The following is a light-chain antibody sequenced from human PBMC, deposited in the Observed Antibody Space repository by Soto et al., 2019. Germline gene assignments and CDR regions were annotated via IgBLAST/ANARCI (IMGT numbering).Light chain of an antibody. CDR3: QQYGSSPIT. CDR2: GAS. V-gene: IGKV3-20*01. CDR1: QSVDNNY. Sequence: ENVLTQSPGTLSLSPGERAPLSCRASQSVDNNYLAWYQQKPGQAPRLLIYGASSRATGIPDRFSGSGSGTDFTLTISRLEPEDFAVYYCQQYGSSPITFAQGTRLEIK. J-gene: IGKJ5*01.